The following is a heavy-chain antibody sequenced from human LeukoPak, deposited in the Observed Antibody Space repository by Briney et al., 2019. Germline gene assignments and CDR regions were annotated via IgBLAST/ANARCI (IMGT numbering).Heavy chain of an antibody. D-gene: IGHD1-26*01. CDR1: GGSISSYS. V-gene: IGHV4-4*07. Sequence: PSETLSLTCTVSGGSISSYSWSWIRQPAGKGLEWIGRIYTSGSTNYNPSLKSRVTISVDKSKNQFSLILSSVTAADTAVYYCARDLGSYRHYFDYWGQGTLGTVSS. CDR2: IYTSGST. CDR3: ARDLGSYRHYFDY. J-gene: IGHJ4*02.